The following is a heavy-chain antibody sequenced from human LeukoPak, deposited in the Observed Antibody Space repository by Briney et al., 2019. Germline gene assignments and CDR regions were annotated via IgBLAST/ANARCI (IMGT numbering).Heavy chain of an antibody. D-gene: IGHD2-2*01. CDR3: ARVRYCSSTSCYEDY. V-gene: IGHV4-4*07. CDR1: GGSISSYY. J-gene: IGHJ4*02. Sequence: PSETLSLTCTVSGGSISSYYWSWIRQPAGKGLEWIGRIYTSGSTSYNPSLKSRVTMSVDTSKNQFSLKLSSVTAADTAVYYCARVRYCSSTSCYEDYWGQGTLVTVSS. CDR2: IYTSGST.